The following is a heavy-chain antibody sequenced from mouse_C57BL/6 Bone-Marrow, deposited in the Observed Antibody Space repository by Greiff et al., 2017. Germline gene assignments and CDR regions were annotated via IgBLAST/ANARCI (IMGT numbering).Heavy chain of an antibody. Sequence: VQLQQPGAELVKPGASVKMSCKASGYTFTSYWITWVKQRPGQGLEWIGDIYPGSGSTNYNEKFKSKATLTVDTSSSTAYMQLSSLTSEDSAVYYCARKGQHYGSSLLGYWGQGTTLTVSS. CDR3: ARKGQHYGSSLLGY. CDR1: GYTFTSYW. D-gene: IGHD1-1*01. V-gene: IGHV1-55*01. J-gene: IGHJ2*01. CDR2: IYPGSGST.